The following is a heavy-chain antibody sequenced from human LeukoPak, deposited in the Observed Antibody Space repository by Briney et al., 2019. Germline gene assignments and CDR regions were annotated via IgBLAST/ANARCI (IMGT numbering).Heavy chain of an antibody. CDR3: ATQGIAVAGLFDY. Sequence: GGSLRLSCAASGFTFSSNYMSWVRQAPGKGLEWVSVIYSGGSTYYADSVKGRFTISRDNPKNTLYLQMNSLRAEDTAVYYCATQGIAVAGLFDYWGQGTLVTVSS. D-gene: IGHD6-19*01. V-gene: IGHV3-53*01. J-gene: IGHJ4*02. CDR2: IYSGGST. CDR1: GFTFSSNY.